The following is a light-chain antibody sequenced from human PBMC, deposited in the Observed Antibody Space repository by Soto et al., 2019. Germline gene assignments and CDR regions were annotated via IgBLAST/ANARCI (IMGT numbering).Light chain of an antibody. Sequence: DIQMTQSPSSLSASVGDRVTITCRASQGXXXYLAWFQQRPGKAPKSLIYAASSLQSGVPSKFSGXGSGTXFXLTXSXXXXXXXXXXXXXXXXSYPPTFGQGTRLDIK. J-gene: IGKJ5*01. V-gene: IGKV1-16*02. CDR1: QGXXXY. CDR3: XXXXSYPPT. CDR2: AAS.